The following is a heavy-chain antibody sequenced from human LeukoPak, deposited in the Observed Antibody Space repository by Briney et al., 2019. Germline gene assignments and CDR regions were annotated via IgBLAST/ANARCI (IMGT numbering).Heavy chain of an antibody. D-gene: IGHD1-26*01. CDR2: IYYSGST. CDR1: GGSISSYY. V-gene: IGHV4-59*01. J-gene: IGHJ4*02. Sequence: SETLSLTCTVSGGSISSYYWSWIRQPPGKGLEWIGYIYYSGSTNYNPSFKSRVTISVDTSKNQFSLKLSSVTAADTAVYYCAGRPGRKSGSYLDFDYWGQGTLVTVSS. CDR3: AGRPGRKSGSYLDFDY.